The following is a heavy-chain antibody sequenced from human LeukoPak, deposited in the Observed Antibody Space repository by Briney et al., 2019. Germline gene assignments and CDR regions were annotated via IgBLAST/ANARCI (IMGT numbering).Heavy chain of an antibody. CDR2: ISACNGNT. CDR3: ARLVGYGSGSYYSSRIRNYFDY. Sequence: ASVKVSCKASGYTFTSYGISWVRQAPGQGLEWMGWISACNGNTNYAQKLQGRVTMTTDTSTSTAYMELRSLRSDDTAVYYCARLVGYGSGSYYSSRIRNYFDYWGQGTLVTVFS. CDR1: GYTFTSYG. D-gene: IGHD3-10*01. V-gene: IGHV1-18*01. J-gene: IGHJ4*02.